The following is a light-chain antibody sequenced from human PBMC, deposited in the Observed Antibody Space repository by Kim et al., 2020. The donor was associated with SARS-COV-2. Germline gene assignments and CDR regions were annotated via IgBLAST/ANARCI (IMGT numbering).Light chain of an antibody. CDR3: QKYNSAPLT. Sequence: ASVGDRVTITCRTSQGISNYLAWYQQRPGKVPKVVIYAASTLQSGVPSRFSGSGSGTDFTLTISSLQPEDVATYYCQKYNSAPLTFGGGTKVDIK. CDR2: AAS. J-gene: IGKJ4*01. V-gene: IGKV1-27*01. CDR1: QGISNY.